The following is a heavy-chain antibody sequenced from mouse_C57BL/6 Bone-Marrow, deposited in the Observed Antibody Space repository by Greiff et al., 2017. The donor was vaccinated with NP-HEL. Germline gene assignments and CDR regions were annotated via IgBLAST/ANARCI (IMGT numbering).Heavy chain of an antibody. Sequence: EVQLQESGGGLVKPGGSLKLSCAASGFTFSSYAMSWVRQTPEKRLEWVATISDGGSYTYYPDNVKGRFTISRDNAKNNLYLQMSHLKSEDTAMYYCAREITTVVALYAMDYWGQGTSVTVSS. CDR2: ISDGGSYT. D-gene: IGHD1-1*01. CDR1: GFTFSSYA. CDR3: AREITTVVALYAMDY. J-gene: IGHJ4*01. V-gene: IGHV5-4*01.